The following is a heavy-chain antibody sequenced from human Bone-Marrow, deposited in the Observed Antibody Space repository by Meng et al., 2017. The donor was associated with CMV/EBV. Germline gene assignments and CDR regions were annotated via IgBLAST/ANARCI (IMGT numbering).Heavy chain of an antibody. V-gene: IGHV1-18*01. CDR1: GYTFTSYG. Sequence: ASVKVSCKASGYTFTSYGISWVRQAPGQGLEWMGWISAYNGNTNYAQKLQGRVTITADKSTSTAYMALSSLRSEDTAVYYCARDGGDDFWSGFDYWGQGTLVTVSS. CDR3: ARDGGDDFWSGFDY. D-gene: IGHD3-3*01. J-gene: IGHJ4*02. CDR2: ISAYNGNT.